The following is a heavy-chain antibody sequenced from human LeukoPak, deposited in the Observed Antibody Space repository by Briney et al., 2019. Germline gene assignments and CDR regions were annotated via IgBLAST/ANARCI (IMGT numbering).Heavy chain of an antibody. D-gene: IGHD3-16*02. CDR1: GFTVSNNE. V-gene: IGHV3-53*01. J-gene: IGHJ6*03. CDR3: RGWLSSYNMDV. Sequence: GGSLTLSCAASGFTVSNNEMSWVRQAPGKGLEWVSVTRTDGSADYADSVKGRFTVSRDNSKNTLYLQMSSLRVEDTAVYYCRGWLSSYNMDVWGGGSTVTVSS. CDR2: TRTDGSA.